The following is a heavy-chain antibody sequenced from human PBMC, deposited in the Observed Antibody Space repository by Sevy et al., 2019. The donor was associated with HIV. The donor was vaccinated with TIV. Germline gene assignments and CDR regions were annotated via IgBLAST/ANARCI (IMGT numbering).Heavy chain of an antibody. Sequence: GGSLRLSCAASGFTFSSYAMSWVRQAPGKGLEWVSAISGSGGSTYYADSVKGRFNISRDNSKNTLYLQMNSLRAEDTAVYYCAKDMGVGVGYSSGWWDYWGQGTLVTVSS. V-gene: IGHV3-23*01. D-gene: IGHD6-19*01. CDR1: GFTFSSYA. J-gene: IGHJ4*02. CDR3: AKDMGVGVGYSSGWWDY. CDR2: ISGSGGST.